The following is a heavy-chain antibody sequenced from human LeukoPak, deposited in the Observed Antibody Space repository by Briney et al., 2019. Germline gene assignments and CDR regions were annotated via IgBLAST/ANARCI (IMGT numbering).Heavy chain of an antibody. CDR3: AKEEPYYYDSSGYYLTRYFDY. V-gene: IGHV3-23*01. Sequence: GGPLRLSCAASGFTFSSYAMSWVRQAPGKGLEWVSAISGSGGSTYYADSVKGRFTNSRDNSKNTLYLQMNSLRAEDTAVYYCAKEEPYYYDSSGYYLTRYFDYWGQGTLVTVSS. D-gene: IGHD3-22*01. CDR1: GFTFSSYA. CDR2: ISGSGGST. J-gene: IGHJ4*02.